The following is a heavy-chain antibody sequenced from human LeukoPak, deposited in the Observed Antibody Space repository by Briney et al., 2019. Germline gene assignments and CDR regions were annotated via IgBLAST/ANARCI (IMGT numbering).Heavy chain of an antibody. J-gene: IGHJ4*02. CDR2: AYYKSKWYN. CDR3: ARDLHGSRGEFDY. D-gene: IGHD3-10*01. Sequence: SPTLSLTFDISGDSVSSNSVIWNWIRQSPSRGLEGLGRAYYKSKWYNDYATSVQSRITINSDTSRNQFSLQLNSVTPEDTAVYYCARDLHGSRGEFDYWGQGTLVTVSS. V-gene: IGHV6-1*01. CDR1: GDSVSSNSVI.